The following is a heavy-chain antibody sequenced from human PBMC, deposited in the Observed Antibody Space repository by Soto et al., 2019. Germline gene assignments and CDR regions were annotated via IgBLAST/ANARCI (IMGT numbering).Heavy chain of an antibody. CDR3: ASSHKGYNWNSSEP. J-gene: IGHJ5*02. V-gene: IGHV4-39*01. Sequence: SDTLALSSAACGGCMKGWVDYGAWLRQSPGRGPEWIGSVFYTGFTSYNPSLESRVSVSVDTSKNQFSLKVSAVTAADTAVYYCASSHKGYNWNSSEPWGQGALVTGS. CDR2: VFYTGFT. CDR1: GGCMKGWVDY. D-gene: IGHD1-7*01.